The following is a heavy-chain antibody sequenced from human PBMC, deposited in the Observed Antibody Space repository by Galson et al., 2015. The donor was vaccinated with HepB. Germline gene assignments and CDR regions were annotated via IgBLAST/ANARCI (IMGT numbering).Heavy chain of an antibody. J-gene: IGHJ4*02. Sequence: SLRLSCAASGFSLYSNYMNWVRQAPGKGLEWVSLIYSSSSSTNYADFVRGRFTISRDTPKNTVYLQMSRLRADDTAIYYCAQLGKGYWGRGTLVTVSS. CDR2: IYSSSSST. D-gene: IGHD7-27*01. CDR3: AQLGKGY. CDR1: GFSLYSNY. V-gene: IGHV3-53*01.